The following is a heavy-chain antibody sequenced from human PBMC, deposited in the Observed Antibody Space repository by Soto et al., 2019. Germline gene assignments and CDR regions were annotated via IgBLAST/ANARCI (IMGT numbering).Heavy chain of an antibody. Sequence: EVQLVESGGGLVQPGGSLRLSCAASGFTVNSNYMSWVRQAPGKGLEWVSVIYSGSNIYYADSVKGRFTISRHDSRNTLYLQMNRLRPEDTAVYYCAVGGTTWKGEFDYWGQGTLVTVSS. CDR2: IYSGSNI. J-gene: IGHJ4*02. D-gene: IGHD2-2*01. CDR3: AVGGTTWKGEFDY. CDR1: GFTVNSNY. V-gene: IGHV3-53*04.